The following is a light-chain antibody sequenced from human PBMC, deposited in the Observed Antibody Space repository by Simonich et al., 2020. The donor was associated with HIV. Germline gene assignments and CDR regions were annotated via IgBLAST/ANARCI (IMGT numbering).Light chain of an antibody. CDR2: AVS. CDR3: QQYNTWVSIT. CDR1: QSVNSN. Sequence: EIVMTQSPATLSVSPGERATLPCMASQSVNSNVAWYQQKPGQAPRLLIYAVSTSATDIPARFSGSGSGTEFTLTISSIQSEDFAVYYCQQYNTWVSITFGQGTRLEMK. J-gene: IGKJ5*01. V-gene: IGKV3-15*01.